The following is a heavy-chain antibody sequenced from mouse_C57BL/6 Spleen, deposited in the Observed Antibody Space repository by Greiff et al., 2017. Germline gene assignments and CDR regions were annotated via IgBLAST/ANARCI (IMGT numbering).Heavy chain of an antibody. CDR1: GYTFTSYW. CDR2: IDPSDSYT. Sequence: VQLQQSGAELVKPGASVKLSCKASGYTFTSYWMQWVKQRPGQGLEWIGEIDPSDSYTNYNQKFKGKATLTVDTSSSTAYMQLSSLTSEDSAVYYCARGIYDGYPFAYWGQGTLVTVSA. J-gene: IGHJ3*01. CDR3: ARGIYDGYPFAY. D-gene: IGHD2-3*01. V-gene: IGHV1-50*01.